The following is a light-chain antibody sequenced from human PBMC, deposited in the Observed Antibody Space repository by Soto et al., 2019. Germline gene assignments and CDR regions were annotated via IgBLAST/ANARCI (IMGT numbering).Light chain of an antibody. CDR3: QQYNKWPLT. CDR1: QSVSSN. J-gene: IGKJ4*01. V-gene: IGKV3-15*01. Sequence: EIVMTQSPATLSVSPGERATLSCRASQSVSSNLAWYQQKPGQAPRLLIYGASTRATGIPARFSGSGSWTEFTLTISSLQSEDFAVYYCQQYNKWPLTFGGGTKVEFK. CDR2: GAS.